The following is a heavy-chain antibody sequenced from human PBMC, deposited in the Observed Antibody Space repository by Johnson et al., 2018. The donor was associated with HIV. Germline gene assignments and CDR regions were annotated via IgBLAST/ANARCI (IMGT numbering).Heavy chain of an antibody. CDR2: ISSSGSTI. Sequence: QMLLVESGGGLVKPGGSLRLSCAASGFTFSDYYMSWIRQAPGKGLEWVSYISSSGSTIYYADSVKGRFTISRDNAKNSLYLQMNSLRAEDTAVYYCARESELLSSSDAFDIWGQGTMVTVSS. J-gene: IGHJ3*02. V-gene: IGHV3-11*04. CDR1: GFTFSDYY. CDR3: ARESELLSSSDAFDI. D-gene: IGHD6-6*01.